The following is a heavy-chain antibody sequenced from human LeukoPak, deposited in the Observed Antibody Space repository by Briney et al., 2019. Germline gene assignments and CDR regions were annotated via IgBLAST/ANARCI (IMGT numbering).Heavy chain of an antibody. CDR1: GFTFSSYS. CDR3: AGKYYYDSSGHFDY. CDR2: ISSSSTYI. V-gene: IGHV3-21*01. Sequence: GGSLRLSCAASGFTFSSYSMSWVRQAPGKGVEWVSSISSSSTYIYYADSLKGRFTISRDNAKNSLYLQMNSLRAEDTAVYYCAGKYYYDSSGHFDYWGQGTLVTVSS. J-gene: IGHJ4*02. D-gene: IGHD3-22*01.